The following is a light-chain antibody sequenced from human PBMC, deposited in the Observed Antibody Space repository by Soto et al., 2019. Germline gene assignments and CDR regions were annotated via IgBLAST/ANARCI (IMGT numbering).Light chain of an antibody. CDR1: HSVSNN. Sequence: EIVMTQSPATLSVSPGERATLSCRASHSVSNNLAWHQQKPGQAPRLLIYGASTRATGIPARFSGSGSGTEFSLTISSLQSEDFTVYYCQQYHNWPPYTFGQGTKLEIK. V-gene: IGKV3-15*01. CDR2: GAS. J-gene: IGKJ2*01. CDR3: QQYHNWPPYT.